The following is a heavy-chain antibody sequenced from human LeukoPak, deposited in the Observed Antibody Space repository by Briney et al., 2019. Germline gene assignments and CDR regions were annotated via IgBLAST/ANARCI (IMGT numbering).Heavy chain of an antibody. CDR1: GFTFDDYG. Sequence: GGSLRLSCAASGFTFDDYGMHWVRQAPGKGLEWVSSISWNSGSIGYADSVKGRFTISRDNAKNSLYLQMNSLRAEDMALCYCAKSQSSSWTNYYYMDVWGKGTTVTVSS. J-gene: IGHJ6*03. D-gene: IGHD6-13*01. V-gene: IGHV3-9*03. CDR3: AKSQSSSWTNYYYMDV. CDR2: ISWNSGSI.